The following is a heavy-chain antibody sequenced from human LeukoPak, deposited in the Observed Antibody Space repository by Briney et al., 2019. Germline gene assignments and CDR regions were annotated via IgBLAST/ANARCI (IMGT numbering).Heavy chain of an antibody. V-gene: IGHV3-11*01. Sequence: GGSLRLSCAASGFTFSDYYMSWIRQAPGKGLEWVSYISSSGSTIYYADSVKGRFTISRDNAKNSLYPQMNSLRAEDTAVYYCARDQVDTAMVRDPFDYWGQGTLVTVSS. CDR1: GFTFSDYY. J-gene: IGHJ4*02. D-gene: IGHD5-18*01. CDR2: ISSSGSTI. CDR3: ARDQVDTAMVRDPFDY.